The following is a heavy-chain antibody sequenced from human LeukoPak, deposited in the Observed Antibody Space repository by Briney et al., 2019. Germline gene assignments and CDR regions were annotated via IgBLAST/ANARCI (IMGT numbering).Heavy chain of an antibody. CDR3: ARDLEHCRNIICSNSAY. V-gene: IGHV1-69*04. D-gene: IGHD3-3*02. CDR2: IIPILGIA. J-gene: IGHJ4*02. CDR1: GGTFSSYA. Sequence: SVKVSCKASGGTFSSYAISWVRQAPGQGLEWMGRIIPILGIANYAQKFQGRVTITADKSTSTAYMELSSLRSEDTAVYYCARDLEHCRNIICSNSAYWGQGTLVTVSS.